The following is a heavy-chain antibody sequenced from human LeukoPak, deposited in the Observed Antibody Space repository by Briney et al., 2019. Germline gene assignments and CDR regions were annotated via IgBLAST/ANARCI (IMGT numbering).Heavy chain of an antibody. D-gene: IGHD2-21*01. Sequence: SETLSLTCAVYGGSFSDYLWNWIRQPPGKGLEWIGKINHSGSTNYNPSLKSRVTISVDTSKNQLSLRLSSVTAADTAVYYCARGLRAIVWGQGTLVTDSS. CDR3: ARGLRAIV. V-gene: IGHV4-34*01. J-gene: IGHJ4*02. CDR2: INHSGST. CDR1: GGSFSDYL.